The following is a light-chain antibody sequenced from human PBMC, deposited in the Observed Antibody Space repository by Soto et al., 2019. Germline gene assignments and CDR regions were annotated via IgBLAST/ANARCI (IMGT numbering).Light chain of an antibody. CDR2: DVS. CDR1: SSDVGDYNY. Sequence: QSALTQPASVSGSPGQSITISCTGTSSDVGDYNYVSWYQQHPGKAPKLMIYDVSNRPSGVSNRFSGSKSGNTASLTISGLQAEDEDDYYCSSYTSSSTVVFGGGTQLTVL. CDR3: SSYTSSSTVV. J-gene: IGLJ2*01. V-gene: IGLV2-14*01.